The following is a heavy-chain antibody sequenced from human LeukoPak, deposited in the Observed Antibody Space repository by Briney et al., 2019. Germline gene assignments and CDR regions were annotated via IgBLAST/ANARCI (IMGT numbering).Heavy chain of an antibody. J-gene: IGHJ4*02. CDR1: GLTFSTCG. CDR2: IRYDGSNK. CDR3: AKDRSYYDSGGYRNFDY. D-gene: IGHD3-22*01. Sequence: GGSLRLSCAASGLTFSTCGMHWVRQAPGKGLEWVAFIRYDGSNKYYADSVKGRFIISRDNSENTLFLQMNSPRAEDTAVYYCAKDRSYYDSGGYRNFDYWGQGTLVTVSS. V-gene: IGHV3-30*02.